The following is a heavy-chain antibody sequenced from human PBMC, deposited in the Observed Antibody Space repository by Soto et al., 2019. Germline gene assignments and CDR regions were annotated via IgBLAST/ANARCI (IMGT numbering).Heavy chain of an antibody. CDR2: IWYDGSNK. V-gene: IGHV3-33*01. D-gene: IGHD5-12*01. CDR1: GFTFSSYS. J-gene: IGHJ4*02. Sequence: RRLSCAASGFTFSSYSMHWVRQAPGKGLEWVAVIWYDGSNKYYADSVKGRFTISRDNSKNKLYLQMNSLRAEDTAVYYCARDPYVYRVAHGYFDYWGQGTPVTVSS. CDR3: ARDPYVYRVAHGYFDY.